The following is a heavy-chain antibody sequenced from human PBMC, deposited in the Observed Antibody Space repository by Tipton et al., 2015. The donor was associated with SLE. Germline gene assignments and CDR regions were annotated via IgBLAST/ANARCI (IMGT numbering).Heavy chain of an antibody. Sequence: QLVQSGGGVVQPGRSLRLSCAASGFNFSSYSMNWVRQAPGKGLEWVSSISSSSSYIYYADSVKGRFTISGDNAKNSLYLQMNSLRAEDTAVYYCASDAGSVWYVGFDYWGQGTLVTVSS. V-gene: IGHV3-21*01. CDR1: GFNFSSYS. J-gene: IGHJ4*02. CDR3: ASDAGSVWYVGFDY. D-gene: IGHD6-19*01. CDR2: ISSSSSYI.